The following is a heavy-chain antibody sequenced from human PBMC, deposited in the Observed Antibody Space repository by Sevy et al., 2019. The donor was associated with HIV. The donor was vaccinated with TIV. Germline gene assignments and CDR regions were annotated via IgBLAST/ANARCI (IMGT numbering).Heavy chain of an antibody. CDR3: ARERISSSSVRYLEGEQYFDY. Sequence: GGSVRLSCAASGFTVSSNYMSWVRQAPGKGLEWVSVIYSGGSTYYADSVKGRFTISRDNSKNTLYLQMNSLRAEDTAVYYCARERISSSSVRYLEGEQYFDYWGQGTLVTVSS. V-gene: IGHV3-53*01. CDR1: GFTVSSNY. D-gene: IGHD6-6*01. CDR2: IYSGGST. J-gene: IGHJ4*02.